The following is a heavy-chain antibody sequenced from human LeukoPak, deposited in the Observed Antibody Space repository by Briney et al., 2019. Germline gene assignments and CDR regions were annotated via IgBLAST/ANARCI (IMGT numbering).Heavy chain of an antibody. V-gene: IGHV1-2*02. CDR2: INPNSGGT. D-gene: IGHD3-10*01. J-gene: IGHJ5*02. CDR1: GYTFTGYY. CDR3: ARDLGLRGVTNWFDP. Sequence: ASVKVSCKASGYTFTGYYMHWVRQAPGQGLEWMGWINPNSGGTNYAQKFQGRVTMTRDTSTSTVYMELSSLGSEDAATYYCARDLGLRGVTNWFDPWGQGTLITVSS.